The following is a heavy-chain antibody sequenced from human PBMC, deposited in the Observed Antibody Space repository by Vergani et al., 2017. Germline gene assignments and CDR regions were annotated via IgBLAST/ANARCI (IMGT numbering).Heavy chain of an antibody. CDR1: GGSISSYY. V-gene: IGHV4-59*01. CDR3: ARAYYEYIWGSYRFSGISHYHDAFDI. J-gene: IGHJ3*02. CDR2: IYYSGST. D-gene: IGHD3-16*02. Sequence: QVQLQESGPGLVKPSETLSLTCTVSGGSISSYYWSWIRQPPGKGLEWIGYIYYSGSTNYNPSLKRRVTISVDTSKNQFSLKLSSVTAADTAVYYCARAYYEYIWGSYRFSGISHYHDAFDIWGQGTMVSVSS.